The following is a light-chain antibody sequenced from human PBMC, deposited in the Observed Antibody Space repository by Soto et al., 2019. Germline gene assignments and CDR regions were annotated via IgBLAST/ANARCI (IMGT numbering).Light chain of an antibody. J-gene: IGLJ1*01. V-gene: IGLV2-14*03. CDR2: DVS. Sequence: QSALTQPASVSGSPGQSIAISCTGTGSDIGAYSYVSWYQQHPGKAPRLMIFDVSNRPSGVPNRFSGSKSGNTASLTISGLQAEDGADYYCSSYTTYSTYVFGTGTKLTVL. CDR3: SSYTTYSTYV. CDR1: GSDIGAYSY.